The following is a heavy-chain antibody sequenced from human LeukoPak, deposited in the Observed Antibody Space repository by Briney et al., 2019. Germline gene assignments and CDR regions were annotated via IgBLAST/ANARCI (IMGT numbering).Heavy chain of an antibody. V-gene: IGHV1-2*02. CDR1: GYTFTGYY. J-gene: IGHJ5*02. Sequence: ASVKVSCKASGYTFTGYYMHWVRQAPGQGLEWMGWIYPNSGGTNYAQKFQGRVTMTRDTSIRTAYMELSRLRSDDTAVYYCARVDIVVVPAATREPFDPWGQGTLVTVSS. CDR3: ARVDIVVVPAATREPFDP. D-gene: IGHD2-2*01. CDR2: IYPNSGGT.